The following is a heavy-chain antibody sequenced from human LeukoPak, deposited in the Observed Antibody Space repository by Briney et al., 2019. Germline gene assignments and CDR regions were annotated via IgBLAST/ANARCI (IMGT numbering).Heavy chain of an antibody. CDR3: ARHEPAKNWFDP. Sequence: PSETLSLTCTVSGGFISSSSYYWGWIRQPPGKGLEWIGSIYYSGSTYYNPSLKSRVTISVDTSKNQFSLKLSSVTAADTAVYYCARHEPAKNWFDPWGQGTLVTVSS. D-gene: IGHD1-14*01. CDR1: GGFISSSSYY. CDR2: IYYSGST. V-gene: IGHV4-39*01. J-gene: IGHJ5*02.